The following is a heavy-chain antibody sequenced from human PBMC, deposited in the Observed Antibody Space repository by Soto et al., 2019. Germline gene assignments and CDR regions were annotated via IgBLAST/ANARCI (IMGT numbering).Heavy chain of an antibody. CDR1: GFTVGSAW. CDR3: TSAPQRALTEVMARS. Sequence: EVQLVESGGGLVKPGGSLRLGCEVSGFTVGSAWMNWVRQAPGKGLVWVGRIKSKVDGGTTNYAEPVKGRFTISIDDSKNTLYLQMESLKTEDTAVYYCTSAPQRALTEVMARSWCQGTLVTVSS. D-gene: IGHD4-4*01. V-gene: IGHV3-15*07. J-gene: IGHJ5*02. CDR2: IKSKVDGGTT.